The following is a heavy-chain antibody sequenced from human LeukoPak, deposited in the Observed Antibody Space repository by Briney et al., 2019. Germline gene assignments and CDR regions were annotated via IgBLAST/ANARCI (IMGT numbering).Heavy chain of an antibody. Sequence: GGSLRLSCAASGFIFSDYWMSWVRQAPGKGLEWVANINQAGSEKTYVDSVKGRFTISRDSAENSLYLKTSSLRAEDTAVYYCARVRGGYYFDYWGQGTLVTVSS. V-gene: IGHV3-7*04. CDR1: GFIFSDYW. CDR3: ARVRGGYYFDY. CDR2: INQAGSEK. D-gene: IGHD5-24*01. J-gene: IGHJ4*02.